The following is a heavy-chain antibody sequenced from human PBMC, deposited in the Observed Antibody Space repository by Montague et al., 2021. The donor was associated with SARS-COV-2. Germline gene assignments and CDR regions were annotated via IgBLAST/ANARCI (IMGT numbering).Heavy chain of an antibody. J-gene: IGHJ6*02. V-gene: IGHV3-66*01. Sequence: SLRLSCAASGFTVSSNNMSWVRQVPGKGLEWVSVIYSGGSTQYADSVKGRFTISRDKSNYTLYLQMNSLRAEDTAVYYCAARADYYYGMDVWGQGTSVTVSS. CDR1: GFTVSSNN. CDR2: IYSGGST. CDR3: AARADYYYGMDV.